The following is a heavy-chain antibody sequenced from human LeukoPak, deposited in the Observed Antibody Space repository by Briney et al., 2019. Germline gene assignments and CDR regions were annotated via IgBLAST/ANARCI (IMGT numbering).Heavy chain of an antibody. CDR2: IYYSGST. D-gene: IGHD3-22*01. V-gene: IGHV4-31*03. CDR3: ARAGSSGYLYLDY. J-gene: IGHJ4*02. CDR1: GGSVSSGGYY. Sequence: SQTLSLTCTVSGGSVSSGGYYWSWIRQHPGKGLEWIGYIYYSGSTYYNPSLKSRVTISVDTSKNQFSLKLSSVTAADTAVYYCARAGSSGYLYLDYWGQGTLVTVSS.